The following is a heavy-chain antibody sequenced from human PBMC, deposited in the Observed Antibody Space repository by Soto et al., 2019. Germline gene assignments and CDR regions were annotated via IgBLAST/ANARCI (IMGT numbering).Heavy chain of an antibody. CDR2: LYHSGTT. CDR3: ARTPDI. CDR1: GGSSSGGGYS. J-gene: IGHJ3*02. V-gene: IGHV4-30-2*01. Sequence: SETLSLTWAVDGGSSSGGGYSWSSLRPPPGKVLELIWYLYHSGTTYYHPSLKSRVTISVDRSKNQFSLELSSLTPADTAVYYCARTPDILGQGTMVTVSS.